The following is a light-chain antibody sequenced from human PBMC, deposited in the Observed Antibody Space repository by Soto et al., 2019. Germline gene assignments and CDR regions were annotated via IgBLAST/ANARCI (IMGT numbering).Light chain of an antibody. Sequence: ESVLTQSPGTLSLSPGERATLSCRASQSVSSYLAWYQQKPGQAPRLLISGASTRAAGISDRFRGSGSGTEFTLTISSLRSEDSAIYYCQQYFEWPPMTFGQGTKVDIK. CDR3: QQYFEWPPMT. V-gene: IGKV3-15*01. CDR1: QSVSSY. CDR2: GAS. J-gene: IGKJ1*01.